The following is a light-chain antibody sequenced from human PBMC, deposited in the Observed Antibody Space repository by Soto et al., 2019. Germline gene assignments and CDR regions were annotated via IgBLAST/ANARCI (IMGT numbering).Light chain of an antibody. CDR1: QSVSY. Sequence: EIVLTQSPGTLSLSPGERATLSCRASQSVSYFAWYQQRFGQAPRLLIYGASSRATGIPDRFSGSGAGTDFTLTISRVEPKDFTEFYGRQYGTSSWPLGQGTK. V-gene: IGKV3-20*01. J-gene: IGKJ1*01. CDR2: GAS. CDR3: RQYGTSSWP.